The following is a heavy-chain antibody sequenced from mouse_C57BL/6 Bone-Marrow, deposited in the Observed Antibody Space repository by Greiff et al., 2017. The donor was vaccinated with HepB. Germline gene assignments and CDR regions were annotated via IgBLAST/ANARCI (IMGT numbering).Heavy chain of an antibody. J-gene: IGHJ1*03. Sequence: EVQLQESGGGLVKPGGSLKLSCAASGFTFSSYAMSWVRQTPEKRLEWVATISDGGSYTYYPDNVKGRFTISRDNAKNNLYLKMSHLKSEDTAMYYCARGGPTIVTTWYFDVWGTGTTVTVSS. CDR1: GFTFSSYA. CDR2: ISDGGSYT. D-gene: IGHD2-5*01. CDR3: ARGGPTIVTTWYFDV. V-gene: IGHV5-4*01.